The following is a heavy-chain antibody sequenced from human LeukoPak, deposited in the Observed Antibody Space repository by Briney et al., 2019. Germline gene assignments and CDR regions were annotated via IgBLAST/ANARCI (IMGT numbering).Heavy chain of an antibody. Sequence: SETLSLTCTVSGGSISSYYWSWIRQPPGKGLEWIGYIFYSGSTNYNPSLKSRVTISVDTSKNQFSLKLSSVTAADTAVYYCARYDFRSGYGAAFDYWGQGTLVTVSS. D-gene: IGHD3-3*01. J-gene: IGHJ4*02. CDR3: ARYDFRSGYGAAFDY. V-gene: IGHV4-59*08. CDR2: IFYSGST. CDR1: GGSISSYY.